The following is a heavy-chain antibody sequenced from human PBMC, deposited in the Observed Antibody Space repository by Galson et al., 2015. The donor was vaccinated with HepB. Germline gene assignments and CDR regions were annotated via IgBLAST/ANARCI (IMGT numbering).Heavy chain of an antibody. CDR1: GFTFSSYA. J-gene: IGHJ4*02. D-gene: IGHD3-22*01. Sequence: SLRLSCAASGFTFSSYAMSWVRQAPGKGLEWVSAISGSGGSTYYADSVKGRFTISRDNSKNTLYLQMNSLRAEDTAVYYCANVGDPYDSSGYPVAFGIDYWGQGTLVTVSS. CDR2: ISGSGGST. CDR3: ANVGDPYDSSGYPVAFGIDY. V-gene: IGHV3-23*01.